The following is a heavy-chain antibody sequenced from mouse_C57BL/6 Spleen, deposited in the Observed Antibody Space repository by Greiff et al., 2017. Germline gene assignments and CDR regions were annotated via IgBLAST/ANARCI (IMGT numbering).Heavy chain of an antibody. CDR3: ARGYYDYSWYFDV. V-gene: IGHV5-16*01. CDR1: GFTFSDSS. Sequence: DVKLVESEGGLVQPGGSMKLSCTASGFTFSDSSMAWVRQVPDKGLEWVANITYDGSSTYYLVSLKSRFSISRDNAKNILYLQMSRLKSEDTATYYCARGYYDYSWYFDVWGTGTTVTVSS. J-gene: IGHJ1*03. D-gene: IGHD2-4*01. CDR2: ITYDGSST.